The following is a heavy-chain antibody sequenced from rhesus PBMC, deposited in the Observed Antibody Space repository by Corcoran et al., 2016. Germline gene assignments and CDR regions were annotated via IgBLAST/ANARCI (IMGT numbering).Heavy chain of an antibody. V-gene: IGHV4S2*01. J-gene: IGHJ4*01. D-gene: IGHD1-38*01. Sequence: QVQLQESGPGLVKPSETLPLTCAVSGASMSSKYWNWVRQAPGKGLEWIGIIFGSGWNTDYHPALESRVTISIDTSKNQLSLRVNSVTAADTAVYYCVKDRNTFDFWGQGIKVTVSS. CDR3: VKDRNTFDF. CDR1: GASMSSKY. CDR2: IFGSGWNT.